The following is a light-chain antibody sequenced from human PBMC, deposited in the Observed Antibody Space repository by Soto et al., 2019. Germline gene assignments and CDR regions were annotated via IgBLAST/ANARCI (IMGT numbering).Light chain of an antibody. CDR3: QQRSNWPPLT. CDR2: DAP. J-gene: IGKJ4*01. Sequence: EIVLPQSPATLSLSPGERATLACRASQSVSSYLAWNQQKPGKAPRLLINDAPNSATGIPARFSGSGPGTDFTLTISSLEPEDLAVYYCQQRSNWPPLTFVGGTKVEIK. V-gene: IGKV3-11*01. CDR1: QSVSSY.